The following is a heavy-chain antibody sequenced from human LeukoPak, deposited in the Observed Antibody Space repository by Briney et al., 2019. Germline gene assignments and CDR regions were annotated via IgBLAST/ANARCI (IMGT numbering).Heavy chain of an antibody. CDR1: GFTFSSYE. V-gene: IGHV3-48*03. D-gene: IGHD3-10*02. Sequence: GGSLRLSYAASGFTFSSYEMNWVRQAPGKGLEWVPYISSSGSTIYYADSVKGRFTISRDNAKNSLYLQMNSLRAEDTAVYYCAELGITMIGGVWGKGTTVTISS. CDR2: ISSSGSTI. CDR3: AELGITMIGGV. J-gene: IGHJ6*04.